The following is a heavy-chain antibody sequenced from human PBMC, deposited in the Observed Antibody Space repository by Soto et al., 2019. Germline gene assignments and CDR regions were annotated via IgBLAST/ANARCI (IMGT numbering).Heavy chain of an antibody. J-gene: IGHJ4*02. D-gene: IGHD1-1*01. CDR3: ARMPIVGTTPYYFDS. V-gene: IGHV4-39*01. CDR2: VYYSGST. Sequence: SETLSLTCTVSGASITYSSYYWGWVRQPPGKGLEWIAYVYYSGSTYYNPSLKSRVTISLDTSENLFSLSLTSVTAADTAVYYCARMPIVGTTPYYFDSWGPGTLVTVSS. CDR1: GASITYSSYY.